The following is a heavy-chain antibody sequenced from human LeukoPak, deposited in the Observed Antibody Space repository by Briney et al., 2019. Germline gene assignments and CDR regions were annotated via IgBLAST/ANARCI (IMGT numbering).Heavy chain of an antibody. Sequence: PGGSLRLSCAASGFTFSSYGMHWVRQAPGKGLEWVAFIRYDGSNKYYADSVKGRFTISRDNSKNALYLQMNSLRAEDTAVYYCAKDPSVYGYLDYWGQGTLVTVSS. V-gene: IGHV3-30*02. CDR1: GFTFSSYG. D-gene: IGHD3-10*01. CDR2: IRYDGSNK. J-gene: IGHJ4*02. CDR3: AKDPSVYGYLDY.